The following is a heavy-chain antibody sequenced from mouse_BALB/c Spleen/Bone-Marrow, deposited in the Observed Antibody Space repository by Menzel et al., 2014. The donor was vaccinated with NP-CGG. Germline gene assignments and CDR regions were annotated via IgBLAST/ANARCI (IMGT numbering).Heavy chain of an antibody. V-gene: IGHV1S29*02. CDR1: GYTFTDYN. Sequence: EVQLQQSGPELVKPGASVKISCKASGYTFTDYNMQWVKQSHGKSLEWIGYIYPYNGGTGYNQKFRSKATLTVDSSSSTAYMELSSLTSEDTAVYSCARGKGIYLGFAYWGQGTLVTVSA. CDR3: ARGKGIYLGFAY. J-gene: IGHJ3*01. D-gene: IGHD2-1*01. CDR2: IYPYNGGT.